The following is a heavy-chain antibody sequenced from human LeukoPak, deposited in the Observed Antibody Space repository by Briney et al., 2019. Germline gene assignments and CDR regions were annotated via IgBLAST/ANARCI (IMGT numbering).Heavy chain of an antibody. V-gene: IGHV4-34*01. J-gene: IGHJ6*02. D-gene: IGHD1-14*01. CDR1: GGSFSGYY. Sequence: PSETLSLTCAVYGGSFSGYYWSWIRQPPGKGLEWIGEINHSGSTNYNPSLKSRVTISVDTSKNQFSLKLSSVTAADTAVYYCARARPLRTHYYYYGMDVWGQGTTVTVSS. CDR2: INHSGST. CDR3: ARARPLRTHYYYYGMDV.